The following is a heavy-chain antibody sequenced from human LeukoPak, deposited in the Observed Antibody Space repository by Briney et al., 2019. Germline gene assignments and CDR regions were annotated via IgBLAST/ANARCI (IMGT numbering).Heavy chain of an antibody. CDR2: ISSSGSTI. J-gene: IGHJ5*02. D-gene: IGHD3-16*01. V-gene: IGHV3-11*01. CDR1: GFTFSDYY. CDR3: ARDDYVWGSYSEDWFDP. Sequence: GGSLRLSCAASGFTFSDYYMSWIRQAPGKGLEWVSYISSSGSTIYYADSVKGRFTISGDNAKKSLYLQMNSLRAEDTAVYYCARDDYVWGSYSEDWFDPWGQGTLVTVSS.